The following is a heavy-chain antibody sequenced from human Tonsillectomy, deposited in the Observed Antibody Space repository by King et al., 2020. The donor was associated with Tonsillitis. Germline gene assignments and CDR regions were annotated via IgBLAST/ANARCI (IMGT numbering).Heavy chain of an antibody. J-gene: IGHJ6*03. V-gene: IGHV4-61*02. CDR1: AGSISRGTYY. D-gene: IGHD6-19*01. CDR2: IYTSGST. CDR3: ANMPGSSGFSSPSYLDV. Sequence: VQLQESGPGLVKPSQTLSLTCTVSAGSISRGTYYWCWVRHPAWKGLEWIGRIYTSGSTSYNSFLNSRVTISLDTPKNQFSLRLTSLTAPDTAAYYCANMPGSSGFSSPSYLDVWGRGTTVTVSS.